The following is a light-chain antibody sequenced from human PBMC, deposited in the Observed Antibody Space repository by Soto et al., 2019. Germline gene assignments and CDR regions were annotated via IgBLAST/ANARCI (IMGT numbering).Light chain of an antibody. CDR3: HSYDNVLFT. V-gene: IGKV1-9*01. CDR2: AAS. CDR1: QDVSRS. J-gene: IGKJ3*01. Sequence: DTQLTQSPSFLSASVGDRVTITCRASQDVSRSVGWYQQKPGKAPKLLISAASTLHSGVPSRFSGSGSGTDFTLTISSLQPEDFATYYCHSYDNVLFTFGPGTKVDIK.